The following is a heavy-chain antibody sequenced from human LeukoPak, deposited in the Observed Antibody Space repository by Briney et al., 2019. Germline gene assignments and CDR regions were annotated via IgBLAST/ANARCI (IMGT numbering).Heavy chain of an antibody. CDR1: GYTFTGYY. CDR3: ARDRDIAVAGVAFDI. V-gene: IGHV1-2*02. CDR2: INPNSGGT. Sequence: ASVKVSCKASGYTFTGYYMHWVRQAPGQGLEWMGWINPNSGGTNYAQKFQGRVTMTRVTSISTAYMELSRLRSDDTAVYYCARDRDIAVAGVAFDIWGQGTMVTVSS. D-gene: IGHD6-19*01. J-gene: IGHJ3*02.